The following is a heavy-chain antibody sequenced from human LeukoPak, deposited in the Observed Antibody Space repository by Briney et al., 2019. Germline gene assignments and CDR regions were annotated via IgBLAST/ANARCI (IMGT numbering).Heavy chain of an antibody. CDR2: IKQDGSEK. D-gene: IGHD2-2*01. Sequence: GGSLGLSCAASGFTFSSYWMSWVRQAPGKGLDWVANIKQDGSEKYYVDSVKGRFTISRDNAKNSLYLQMNSLRAEDTAVYYCARDRMGYCSSTSCFRFDPWGQGTLVTVSS. V-gene: IGHV3-7*01. CDR1: GFTFSSYW. CDR3: ARDRMGYCSSTSCFRFDP. J-gene: IGHJ5*02.